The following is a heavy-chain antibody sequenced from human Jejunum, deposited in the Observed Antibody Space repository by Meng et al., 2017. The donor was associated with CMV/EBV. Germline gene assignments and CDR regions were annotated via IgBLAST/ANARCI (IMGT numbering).Heavy chain of an antibody. V-gene: IGHV2-5*02. Sequence: QITLKESGPTLVKPAQTLTLTCTFPGFSLSSNGAGVGWIRQPPGKARGWVATIYWGDDKHYRPSLRSRLTIPTDSSKTHVVLIMTNMDPEDTATYFCVHRPGGGSGWTWFDSWGQGILVTVAS. D-gene: IGHD6-19*01. CDR3: VHRPGGGSGWTWFDS. CDR2: IYWGDDK. CDR1: GFSLSSNGAG. J-gene: IGHJ5*01.